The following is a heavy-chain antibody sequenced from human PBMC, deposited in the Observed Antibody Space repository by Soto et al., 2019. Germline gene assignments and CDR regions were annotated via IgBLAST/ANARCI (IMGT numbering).Heavy chain of an antibody. CDR1: GGSFSGYY. V-gene: IGHV4-34*01. CDR2: INHSGST. J-gene: IGHJ4*02. CDR3: ARGAILAAYSSSPLYYFDY. D-gene: IGHD6-13*01. Sequence: SDTLSLTCAVYGGSFSGYYWSWIRQPPGKGLEWIGEINHSGSTNYNPSLKSRVTISVDTSKNQFSLKLSSVTAADTAVYYCARGAILAAYSSSPLYYFDYWGQGTLVTVYS.